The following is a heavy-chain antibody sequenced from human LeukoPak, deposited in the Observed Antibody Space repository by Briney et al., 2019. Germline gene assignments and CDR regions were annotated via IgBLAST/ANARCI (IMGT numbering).Heavy chain of an antibody. CDR3: ARDSRTYCGGDCYSPFDF. CDR1: GFTFNAYA. Sequence: GGSLRLSCAASGFTFNAYAMNWVRQAPGKGLEWVSSISSSSTYIYYADSVKGRFTISRDNAKNSLYLQMNSLRAEDTALYYCARDSRTYCGGDCYSPFDFWGQGTLVTVSS. J-gene: IGHJ4*02. D-gene: IGHD2-21*02. V-gene: IGHV3-21*01. CDR2: ISSSSTYI.